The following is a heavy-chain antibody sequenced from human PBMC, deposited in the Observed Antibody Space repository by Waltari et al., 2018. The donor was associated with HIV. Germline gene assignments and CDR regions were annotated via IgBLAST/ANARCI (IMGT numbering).Heavy chain of an antibody. CDR1: GFTFSTYE. Sequence: EVQVVESGGGLVQPGGSLRLSCAASGFTFSTYEMNWVRQAPGKGLEWFSYISSSGSTIYYADSVKGRFTISRDNAKNSLYLQMNSLRVEDTAVYFCARDGSSYYGLDYWGRGTLVTVSS. CDR3: ARDGSSYYGLDY. D-gene: IGHD1-26*01. CDR2: ISSSGSTI. V-gene: IGHV3-48*03. J-gene: IGHJ4*02.